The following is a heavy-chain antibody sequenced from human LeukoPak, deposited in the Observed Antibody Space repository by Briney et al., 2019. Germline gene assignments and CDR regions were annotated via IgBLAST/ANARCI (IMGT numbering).Heavy chain of an antibody. D-gene: IGHD2-2*01. CDR3: ARRGFGDCSSTSCYFPFDY. CDR1: GYSFTSYW. V-gene: IGHV5-51*01. Sequence: GESLKISGKGSGYSFTSYWIGWVRQMPGKGLEWMGIIYPGDSDTRYSPSFQGQVTISADQSISTAYLQWSSLKASDTAMYYCARRGFGDCSSTSCYFPFDYWGQGTLVTVSS. J-gene: IGHJ4*02. CDR2: IYPGDSDT.